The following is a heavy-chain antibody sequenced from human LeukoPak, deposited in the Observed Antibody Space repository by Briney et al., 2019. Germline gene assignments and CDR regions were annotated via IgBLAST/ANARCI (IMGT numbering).Heavy chain of an antibody. CDR3: ARDQPIVVVPAALYYYYYGMDV. CDR1: EYSFTGYF. J-gene: IGHJ6*02. V-gene: IGHV1-2*02. D-gene: IGHD2-2*01. Sequence: ASVKVSCKASEYSFTGYFMHWVRQAPGQGLEWMGWINPDSGGTKYAQKFQGRVTMTRDTSTSTAYMELSGLRSDDTAVYYCARDQPIVVVPAALYYYYYGMDVWGQGTTVTVSS. CDR2: INPDSGGT.